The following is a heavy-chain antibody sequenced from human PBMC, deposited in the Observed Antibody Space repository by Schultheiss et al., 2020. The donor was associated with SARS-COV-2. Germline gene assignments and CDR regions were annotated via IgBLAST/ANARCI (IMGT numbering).Heavy chain of an antibody. CDR1: GGSISSSNW. V-gene: IGHV4-4*02. D-gene: IGHD3-10*01. CDR2: IYYSGST. J-gene: IGHJ6*02. CDR3: ARDYSSSGSYYNVAYRYGMDV. Sequence: SETLSLTCAVSGGSISSSNWWSWVRQPPGKGLEWIGYIYYSGSTNYNPSLRSRVTMSVDKSKNQFSLKLTSVTAADTAVYYCARDYSSSGSYYNVAYRYGMDVWGQGTTVTVSS.